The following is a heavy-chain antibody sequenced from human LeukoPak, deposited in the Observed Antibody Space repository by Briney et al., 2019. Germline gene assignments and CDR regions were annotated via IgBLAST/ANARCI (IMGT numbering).Heavy chain of an antibody. D-gene: IGHD1-26*01. CDR1: GFTFSSYA. Sequence: GGSLRLSCAASGFTFSSYAMYWVRQAPGKVLEYVSAISSNRDGTYYANSVKGRFTISRDNSKNTLYLQMGSMRPEDMAAYYCARGGGSYYDYWGYGTRVTASS. J-gene: IGHJ4*01. CDR3: ARGGGSYYDY. CDR2: ISSNRDGT. V-gene: IGHV3-64*01.